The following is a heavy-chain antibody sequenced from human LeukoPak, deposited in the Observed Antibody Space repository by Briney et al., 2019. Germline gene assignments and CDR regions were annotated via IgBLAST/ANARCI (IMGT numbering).Heavy chain of an antibody. CDR1: GGSISSGDYY. D-gene: IGHD3-22*01. V-gene: IGHV4-30-4*01. CDR2: IYYSGST. CDR3: ARGGLVSGYTYYYYYYGMDV. J-gene: IGHJ6*02. Sequence: SQTLSLTCTVSGGSISSGDYYWSWIRQPPGKGLEWIGYIYYSGSTYYNPSLKSRVTISVDTSKNQFSLKLSSVTAADTAVYYCARGGLVSGYTYYYYYYGMDVWGQGTTVTVSS.